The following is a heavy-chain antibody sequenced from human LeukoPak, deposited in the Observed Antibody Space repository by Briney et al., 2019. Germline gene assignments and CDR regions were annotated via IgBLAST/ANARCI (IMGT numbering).Heavy chain of an antibody. CDR3: ARRGQAGYLY. CDR2: INHSGST. Sequence: SETLSLTCAVYGGSFSDYYWSWIRQPPGKGLEWIGEINHSGSTNYNPSLKSRVTISVDTSKNQFSLNLYSVTAADTAVYYCARRGQAGYLYWGQGTLVTVSS. D-gene: IGHD3-16*02. V-gene: IGHV4-34*01. CDR1: GGSFSDYY. J-gene: IGHJ4*02.